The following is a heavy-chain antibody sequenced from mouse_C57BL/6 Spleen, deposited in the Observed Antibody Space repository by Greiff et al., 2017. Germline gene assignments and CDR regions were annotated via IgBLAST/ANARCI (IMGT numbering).Heavy chain of an antibody. CDR3: ANDYYGSSYGFAY. CDR1: GYTFTSYW. Sequence: VQVVESGAELAKPGASVKLSCKASGYTFTSYWMHWVKQRPGQGLEWIGYINPSSGYTKYNQKFKDKATLTADKSSSTAYMQLSSLTYEDSAVYYCANDYYGSSYGFAYWGQGTLVTVSA. D-gene: IGHD1-1*01. V-gene: IGHV1-7*01. CDR2: INPSSGYT. J-gene: IGHJ3*01.